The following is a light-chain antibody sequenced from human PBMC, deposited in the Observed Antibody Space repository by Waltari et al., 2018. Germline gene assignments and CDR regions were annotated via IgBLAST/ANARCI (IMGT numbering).Light chain of an antibody. V-gene: IGKV1-9*01. J-gene: IGKJ3*01. Sequence: IQLTPSPLSLSASVGDRVTITCRASQGISSYLAWYQQKAGRAPKLLIYGGSTLPNGVPSRFSGSGFGTDFTLTISSLQPEDFATYYCLQVNSYPFTFGPGTTVDIK. CDR2: GGS. CDR3: LQVNSYPFT. CDR1: QGISSY.